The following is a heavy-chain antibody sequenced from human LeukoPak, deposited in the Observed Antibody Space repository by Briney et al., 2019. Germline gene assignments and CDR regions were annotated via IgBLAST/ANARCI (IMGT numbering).Heavy chain of an antibody. D-gene: IGHD4-17*01. CDR2: IYSGGNT. J-gene: IGHJ4*02. CDR3: ARRAGEYSHPYDY. Sequence: GGSLRLSCTVSGFTVSINSMSWGRQAPGKGLEWVSFIYSGGNTHYSDSVKGRFTISRDNSKNTLYLQMNSLGAEDTAVYYCARRAGEYSHPYDYWGQGTLVTVSS. CDR1: GFTVSINS. V-gene: IGHV3-53*01.